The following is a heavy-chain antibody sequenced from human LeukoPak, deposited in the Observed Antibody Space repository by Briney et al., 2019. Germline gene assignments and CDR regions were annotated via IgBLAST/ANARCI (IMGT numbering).Heavy chain of an antibody. CDR3: AREEYQLLWGYYYYYMDV. V-gene: IGHV3-48*01. D-gene: IGHD2-2*01. CDR1: GFTFSSYT. Sequence: PGGSLRLSCAASGFTFSSYTMNWVRQAPGKGLECFSYISSSSGTIYYADSVKGRFTISRDNAKNSLFLQMERLRAEETAVYYCAREEYQLLWGYYYYYMDVWGKGTTVTVSS. J-gene: IGHJ6*03. CDR2: ISSSSGTI.